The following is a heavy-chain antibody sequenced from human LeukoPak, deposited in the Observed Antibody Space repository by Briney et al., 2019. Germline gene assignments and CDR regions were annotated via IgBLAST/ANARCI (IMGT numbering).Heavy chain of an antibody. D-gene: IGHD4-23*01. CDR1: GFTFTNYW. CDR2: LPPDELGI. CDR3: ARGRPHGNDY. V-gene: IGHV3-74*01. J-gene: IGHJ4*02. Sequence: GSLRLSCAASGFTFTNYWMHWVRQAPGMGLVWVSRLPPDELGIIYADSVKGRFTVSRDNAKNTVYLQMNSLRVEDTAVYYCARGRPHGNDYWGQGTLVTVSS.